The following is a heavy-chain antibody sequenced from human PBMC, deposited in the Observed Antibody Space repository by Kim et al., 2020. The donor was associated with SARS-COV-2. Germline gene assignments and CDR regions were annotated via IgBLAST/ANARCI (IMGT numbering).Heavy chain of an antibody. J-gene: IGHJ4*02. CDR3: ARRGHHYYEPTGYYSPGAIDF. Sequence: ASVKVSCKASGYTFTNYYLHWVRQAPGQGLEWMGIINPSRGATNYAPKFQGRVTITTDTSTSTLYMQLSSLRSEDTAMYYCARRGHHYYEPTGYYSPGAIDFWGQGTLVTVSS. CDR1: GYTFTNYY. CDR2: INPSRGAT. V-gene: IGHV1-46*01. D-gene: IGHD3-22*01.